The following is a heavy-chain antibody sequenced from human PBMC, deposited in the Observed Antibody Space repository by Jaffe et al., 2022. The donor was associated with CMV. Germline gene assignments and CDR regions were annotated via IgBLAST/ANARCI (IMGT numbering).Heavy chain of an antibody. J-gene: IGHJ4*02. CDR3: AKEGEPTYYCSSTSCYYFDY. V-gene: IGHV3-23*01. CDR1: GFTFSSYA. Sequence: EVQLLESGGGLVQPGGSLRLSCAASGFTFSSYAMSWVRQAPGKGLEWVSAISGSGGSTYYADSVKGRFTISRDNSKNTLYLQMNSLRAEDTAVYYCAKEGEPTYYCSSTSCYYFDYWGQGTLVTVSS. D-gene: IGHD2-2*01. CDR2: ISGSGGST.